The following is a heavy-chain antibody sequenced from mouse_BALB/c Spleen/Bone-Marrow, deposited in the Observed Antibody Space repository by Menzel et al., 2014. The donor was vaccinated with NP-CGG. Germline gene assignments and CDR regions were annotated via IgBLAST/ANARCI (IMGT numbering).Heavy chain of an antibody. CDR2: IDPANGNT. V-gene: IGHV14-3*02. J-gene: IGHJ3*01. Sequence: EVKLQESGAELVKPGASVKLSCTASGFNIKDTYMHWVNQRPEQGLEWIGRIDPANGNTKYDPKFQGKATITADTSSNTAYLQLSSLTSEDTAVYYCASYYYGSSLFAYWGQGTLVTVSA. CDR3: ASYYYGSSLFAY. CDR1: GFNIKDTY. D-gene: IGHD1-1*01.